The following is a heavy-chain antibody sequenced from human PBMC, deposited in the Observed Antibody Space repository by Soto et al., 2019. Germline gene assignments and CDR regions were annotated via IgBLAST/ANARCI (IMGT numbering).Heavy chain of an antibody. CDR1: GFTFSSYA. D-gene: IGHD3-3*01. Sequence: VGSLRLSCAASGFTFSSYAMSWVRQAPGKGLEWVSAISGSGGSTYYADSVKGRFTISRDNSKNTLYLQMNSLRAEDTAVYYCAKRLTIFGVVDYFDYWGQGTLVTVSS. J-gene: IGHJ4*02. V-gene: IGHV3-23*01. CDR3: AKRLTIFGVVDYFDY. CDR2: ISGSGGST.